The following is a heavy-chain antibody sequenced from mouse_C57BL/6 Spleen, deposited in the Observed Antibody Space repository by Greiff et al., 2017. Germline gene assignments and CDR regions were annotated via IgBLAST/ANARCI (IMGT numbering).Heavy chain of an antibody. CDR1: GYTFTDYY. V-gene: IGHV1-76*01. D-gene: IGHD1-1*01. Sequence: VKLVESGAELVRPGASVKLSCKASGYTFTDYYINWVKQRPGQGLEWIARIYPGSGNTYSNEKFKGKATLTAEKSSSTAYMQLSSLTSEDSSVYFCARDYYGSSYVGTWFAYWGQGTLVTVSA. J-gene: IGHJ3*01. CDR2: IYPGSGNT. CDR3: ARDYYGSSYVGTWFAY.